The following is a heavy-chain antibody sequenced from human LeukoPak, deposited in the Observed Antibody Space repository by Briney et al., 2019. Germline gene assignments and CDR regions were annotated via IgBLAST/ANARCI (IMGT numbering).Heavy chain of an antibody. V-gene: IGHV3-7*01. CDR1: GFTFSSYW. CDR3: ARDLGYSGSYRQDY. J-gene: IGHJ4*02. D-gene: IGHD1-26*01. Sequence: PGGSLRLSCAASGFTFSSYWMSWVRQAPGKGLAWVASMKPDGSEKFYVDSVKGRFTISRDNAKNSLYLQMNSLRAEDTAVYYCARDLGYSGSYRQDYWGQGTLVTVSS. CDR2: MKPDGSEK.